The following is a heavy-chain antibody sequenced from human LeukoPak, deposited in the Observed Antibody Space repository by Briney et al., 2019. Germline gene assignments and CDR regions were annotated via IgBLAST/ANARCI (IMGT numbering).Heavy chain of an antibody. D-gene: IGHD3-10*01. CDR2: IRFDENNK. V-gene: IGHV3-30*02. CDR1: GFTFSGNG. Sequence: GGSLRLSCAASGFTFSGNGMHWVRQAPGKGLEWVTFIRFDENNKYYADSVKGRFTISRDNAKNSLYLQMNSLRAEDTAVYYCARENYASGSYGDYWGQGTLVTVSS. J-gene: IGHJ4*02. CDR3: ARENYASGSYGDY.